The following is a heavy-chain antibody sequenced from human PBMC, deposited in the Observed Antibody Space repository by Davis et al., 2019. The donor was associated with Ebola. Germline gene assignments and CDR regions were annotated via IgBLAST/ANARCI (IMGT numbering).Heavy chain of an antibody. CDR1: GFTFSSYS. CDR3: ARDSYYYDSSGYSYYFDY. V-gene: IGHV3-21*01. J-gene: IGHJ4*02. CDR2: ISSSSSYI. D-gene: IGHD3-22*01. Sequence: GGSLRLSCAASGFTFSSYSMNWVRQAPGKRLEWVSSISSSSSYIYYADSVKGRFTISRDNAKNSLYLQMNSLRAEDTAVYYCARDSYYYDSSGYSYYFDYWGQGTLVTVSS.